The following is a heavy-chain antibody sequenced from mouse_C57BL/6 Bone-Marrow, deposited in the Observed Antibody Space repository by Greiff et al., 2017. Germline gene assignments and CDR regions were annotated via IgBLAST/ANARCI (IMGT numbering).Heavy chain of an antibody. CDR1: GFTFSSYA. CDR3: AREAGKAMDY. V-gene: IGHV5-4*01. CDR2: ISDGGSYT. D-gene: IGHD6-1*01. J-gene: IGHJ4*01. Sequence: EVKLMESGGGLVKPGGSLKLSCAASGFTFSSYAMSWVRQTPEKRLEWVATISDGGSYTYYPDNVKGRFTISRDNAKNNLYLQMSQLKSEDTAMDYCAREAGKAMDYWGQGTSVTVSS.